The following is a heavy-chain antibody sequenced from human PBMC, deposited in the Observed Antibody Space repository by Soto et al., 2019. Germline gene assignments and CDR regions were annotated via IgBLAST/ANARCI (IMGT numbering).Heavy chain of an antibody. CDR1: GFKFTSYS. V-gene: IGHV3-23*01. D-gene: IGHD3-10*01. CDR2: ISSGGGST. J-gene: IGHJ6*02. CDR3: AKGLREGSGTYSSFYYYYGMDV. Sequence: PGGSLRLSCAASGFKFTSYSMSWVRQATGKGLEWVSAISSGGGSTYYADSVKGRFTFSRDNSRNTLYLQMHSLRVEDTAVYYCAKGLREGSGTYSSFYYYYGMDVWGHGTTVTVSS.